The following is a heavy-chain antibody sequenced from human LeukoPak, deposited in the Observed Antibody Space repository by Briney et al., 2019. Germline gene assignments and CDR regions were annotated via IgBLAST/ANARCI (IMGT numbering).Heavy chain of an antibody. CDR2: INQDGSEK. CDR1: EFTFSSYW. D-gene: IGHD3-16*01. CDR3: ARDRTLGY. Sequence: PGGSLRLSCAASEFTFSSYWMSWVRQAPGKGLEWVANINQDGSEKYYVDSVKGRFTISRDNAKNSVYLQMNSLRGEDTAVYYCARDRTLGYWGQGTLVTVSS. J-gene: IGHJ4*02. V-gene: IGHV3-7*05.